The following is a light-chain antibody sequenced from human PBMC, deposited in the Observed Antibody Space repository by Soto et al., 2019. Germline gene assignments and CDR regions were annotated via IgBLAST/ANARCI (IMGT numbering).Light chain of an antibody. V-gene: IGKV3-20*01. Sequence: EIVLTQSPGTLSLSPGERATLSCRASQSVTNNYLARYQQKPGQAPRLLIYAASSRATGIPDRFSGSGSGTDFTLTISRLEPEDFAVYYCQQYVAPPPYTFGQGTKLEIK. CDR2: AAS. CDR3: QQYVAPPPYT. J-gene: IGKJ2*01. CDR1: QSVTNNY.